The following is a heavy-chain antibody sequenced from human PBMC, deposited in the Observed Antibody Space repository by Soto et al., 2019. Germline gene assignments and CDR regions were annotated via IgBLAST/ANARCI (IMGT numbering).Heavy chain of an antibody. J-gene: IGHJ4*02. V-gene: IGHV3-48*02. CDR2: ISSSSSTI. Sequence: EVQLVESGGGLVQPGGSLRLSCAASGFTFSSYSMNWVRQAPGKGLEWVSYISSSSSTIYYADSVKGRFTISRDNAKNSLYMQMNSLRDEDTAVYYCARFVVVPAAPTGFDYWGQGTLVTVSS. CDR1: GFTFSSYS. CDR3: ARFVVVPAAPTGFDY. D-gene: IGHD2-2*01.